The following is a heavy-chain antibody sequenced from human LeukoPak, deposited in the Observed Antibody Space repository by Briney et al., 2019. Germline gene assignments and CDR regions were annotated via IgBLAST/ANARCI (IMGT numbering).Heavy chain of an antibody. CDR2: IYSGTNT. J-gene: IGHJ4*02. D-gene: IGHD3-16*01. CDR1: GFIVSSKY. CDR3: ARLGPYYFDS. Sequence: GGSLRLSCAASGFIVSSKYMSWVRQAPGKGLEWVSVIYSGTNTYYADSVQGRFSVSRDTSRNTLYLQMNSLRAEDTAVYYCARLGPYYFDSWGQGTLVIVSS. V-gene: IGHV3-53*01.